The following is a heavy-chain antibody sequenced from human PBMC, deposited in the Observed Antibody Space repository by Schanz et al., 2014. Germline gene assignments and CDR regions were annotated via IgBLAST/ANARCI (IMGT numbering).Heavy chain of an antibody. J-gene: IGHJ4*02. CDR2: INPVLNIA. CDR1: GYTFTSDS. CDR3: ARGRGFYDY. V-gene: IGHV1-69*04. D-gene: IGHD3-10*01. Sequence: QVQLVQSGAEVKKPGASVKVSCKASGYTFTSDSMHWVRQAPGQGLEWMGMINPVLNIATYAQRFQGRVSITADTSTNTAYMELSSLTSEDTAVHYCARGRGFYDYWGQGSPVTGSS.